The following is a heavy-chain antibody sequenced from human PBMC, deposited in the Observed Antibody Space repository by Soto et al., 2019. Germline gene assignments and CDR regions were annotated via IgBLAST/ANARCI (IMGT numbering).Heavy chain of an antibody. J-gene: IGHJ4*02. CDR2: IYHSGST. CDR1: GGSISSGGYS. D-gene: IGHD3-22*01. V-gene: IGHV4-30-2*01. Sequence: PSETLSLTCAVSGGSISSGGYSWSWIRQPPGKGLEWIGYIYHSGSTYYNPSLKSRVTISVDRSKNQFSLKLSSVTAADTAVYYCARDSDDSSGYYLGYWGQGTLVTVSS. CDR3: ARDSDDSSGYYLGY.